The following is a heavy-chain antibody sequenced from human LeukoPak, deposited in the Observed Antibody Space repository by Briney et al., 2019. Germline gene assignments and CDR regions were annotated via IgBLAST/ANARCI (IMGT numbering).Heavy chain of an antibody. D-gene: IGHD1-14*01. V-gene: IGHV3-23*01. J-gene: IGHJ6*03. Sequence: GGSLRLSCAASGFTFSSYAMSWVRQAPGKGLEWVSAISGSGGSTYYADSVKGRFTISRDNSKNTLYLQMNSLRAEDTAIYYWAKGTSWINPYYYMDVWGKGTTVTVSS. CDR2: ISGSGGST. CDR3: AKGTSWINPYYYMDV. CDR1: GFTFSSYA.